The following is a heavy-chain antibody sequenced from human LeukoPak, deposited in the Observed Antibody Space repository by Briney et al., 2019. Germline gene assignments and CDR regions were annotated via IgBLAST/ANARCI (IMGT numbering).Heavy chain of an antibody. CDR3: AMPHDTEYYFDY. J-gene: IGHJ4*02. V-gene: IGHV3-30*04. CDR1: GFTFSSYA. Sequence: GGSLRLSCAASGFTFSSYAMHWVRQAPGKGLEWVAVISYDGSNKYYADPVKGRFTISRDNSKNTPYLQMNSLRAEDTAVYYCAMPHDTEYYFDYWGQGTLVTVSS. CDR2: ISYDGSNK.